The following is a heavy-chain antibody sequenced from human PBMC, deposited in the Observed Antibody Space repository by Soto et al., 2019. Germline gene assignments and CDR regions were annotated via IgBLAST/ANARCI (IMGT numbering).Heavy chain of an antibody. D-gene: IGHD3-10*01. CDR2: INYSGST. CDR3: ARVPPGSGTYFNYYYGMDV. Sequence: QVQLQESGPGLVKPSQTLSLSCTLSGDSISSGNSYWGWIRHSPVKGLEWIAYINYSGSTYWNQSLRGRITMSVDTWKNQFSLKLRSVTAADTAVYYCARVPPGSGTYFNYYYGMDVWGQGTTVTVSS. V-gene: IGHV4-30-4*01. CDR1: GDSISSGNSY. J-gene: IGHJ6*02.